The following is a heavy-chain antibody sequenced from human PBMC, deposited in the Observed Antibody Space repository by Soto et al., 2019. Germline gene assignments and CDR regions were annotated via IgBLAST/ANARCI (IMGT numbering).Heavy chain of an antibody. CDR3: ARADRYCSGGSCYGYYFDY. D-gene: IGHD2-15*01. CDR2: IYPGDSDT. Sequence: PGESLKISCKGSEYSFTSYWIGWVRQMPWKGLEWMGIIYPGDSDTRYSPSFQGQVTISADKSISTAYLQWSSLKASDTAMYYCARADRYCSGGSCYGYYFDYWGQGTLVTV. CDR1: EYSFTSYW. J-gene: IGHJ4*02. V-gene: IGHV5-51*01.